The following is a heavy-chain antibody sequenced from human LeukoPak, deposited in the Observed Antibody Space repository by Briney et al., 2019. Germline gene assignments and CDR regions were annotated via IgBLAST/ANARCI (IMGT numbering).Heavy chain of an antibody. CDR3: ASDGYSSSLN. V-gene: IGHV4-34*01. CDR2: INHSGST. D-gene: IGHD6-13*01. Sequence: SETLSLTCAVYGGSFSGYYWSWIRQPPGKGLEWIGEINHSGSTNYNPSLKSRVTISVDTSKNQFSLKLSSVTAADTAVYYCASDGYSSSLNWGQGTLVTASS. CDR1: GGSFSGYY. J-gene: IGHJ4*02.